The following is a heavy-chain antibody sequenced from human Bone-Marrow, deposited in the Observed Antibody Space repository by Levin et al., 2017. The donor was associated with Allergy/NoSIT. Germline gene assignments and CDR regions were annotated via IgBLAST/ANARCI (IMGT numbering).Heavy chain of an antibody. CDR2: IYHSGNT. J-gene: IGHJ2*01. Sequence: PSETLSLTCSVSGGSITSSNYYWAWIRQPPGKGLEWIGSIYHSGNTNYSPSLEGRVTISVDTSKNQFSLKLISVTAADTAVYFCARADRNYTRCQFDVWGRGSPVTVSS. CDR3: ARADRNYTRCQFDV. CDR1: GGSITSSNYY. D-gene: IGHD4-11*01. V-gene: IGHV4-39*07.